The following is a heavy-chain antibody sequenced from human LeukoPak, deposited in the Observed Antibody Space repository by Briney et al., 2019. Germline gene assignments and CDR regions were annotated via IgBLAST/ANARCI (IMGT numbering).Heavy chain of an antibody. Sequence: GGSLRLSCAASGFTFSSHWMSWVRQAPGKGLEWVANIKQDGSEKYYVDSVKGRFTISRDNAKNSLYLQMNSLRAEDTAVYYCAREAEWELLNPFDYWGQGTLVTVSS. V-gene: IGHV3-7*01. J-gene: IGHJ4*02. CDR1: GFTFSSHW. D-gene: IGHD1-26*01. CDR3: AREAEWELLNPFDY. CDR2: IKQDGSEK.